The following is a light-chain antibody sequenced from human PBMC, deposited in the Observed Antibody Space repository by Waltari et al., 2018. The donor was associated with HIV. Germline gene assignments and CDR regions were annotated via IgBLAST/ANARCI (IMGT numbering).Light chain of an antibody. CDR2: DVT. J-gene: IGLJ2*01. V-gene: IGLV2-14*03. CDR1: SPGSRAYNN. CDR3: CSYTSPTTLDVI. Sequence: QSTLTQPASVSGSPGQSMTISCFGSSPGSRAYNNVSWFQHRPGAAPKLLIYDVTTRPSGISSRFSGSKSGSTVSLTISGLQAEDEADYYCCSYTSPTTLDVIFGGGTKLTVL.